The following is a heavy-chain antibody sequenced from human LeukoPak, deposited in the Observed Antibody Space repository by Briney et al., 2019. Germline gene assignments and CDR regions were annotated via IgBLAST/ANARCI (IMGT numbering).Heavy chain of an antibody. CDR2: IYSAGST. V-gene: IGHV3-53*01. CDR1: GFTVSSNY. CDR3: AREGYCSGGNCYSGAFDM. Sequence: PGGSLRLSCAASGFTVSSNYMSWVRQAPGKGLEWVSVIYSAGSTYYADSVKGRFTISRGNSKNTLYLQMNSLRAEDTAVYYCAREGYCSGGNCYSGAFDMWGQGTMVTASS. J-gene: IGHJ3*02. D-gene: IGHD2-15*01.